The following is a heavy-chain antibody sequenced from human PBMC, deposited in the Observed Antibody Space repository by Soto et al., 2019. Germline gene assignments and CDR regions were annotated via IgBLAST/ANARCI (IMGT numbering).Heavy chain of an antibody. CDR3: AREATVLGYFDY. J-gene: IGHJ4*02. CDR2: ISSSSSYI. CDR1: GFTFSSYS. Sequence: GGSLRLSCAASGFTFSSYSMNWVRQAPGKGLEWVSSISSSSSYIYYADSVKGRFTISRDNAKNSLYLQMNSLRAEDTAVYYCAREATVLGYFDYWGQGTLVTVSS. V-gene: IGHV3-21*01. D-gene: IGHD4-4*01.